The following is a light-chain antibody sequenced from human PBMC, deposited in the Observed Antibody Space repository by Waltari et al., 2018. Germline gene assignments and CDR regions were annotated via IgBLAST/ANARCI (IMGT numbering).Light chain of an antibody. CDR1: SSNFGAGYD. Sequence: QSVLTQPPSISGAPGQKVTIPCTGGSSNFGAGYDVHWYQQFPGAAPKLLIFRNTNRASGVPGRFSASQSGTSASLAIVGLQSEDEGVYYCQSFDSSLSASVFGGGTKLTVL. J-gene: IGLJ3*02. V-gene: IGLV1-40*01. CDR3: QSFDSSLSASV. CDR2: RNT.